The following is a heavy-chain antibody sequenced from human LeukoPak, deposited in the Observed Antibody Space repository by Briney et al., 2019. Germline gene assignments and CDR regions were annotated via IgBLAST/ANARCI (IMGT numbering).Heavy chain of an antibody. CDR1: GYSFTSYW. J-gene: IGHJ5*02. Sequence: GESLKISCKGSGYSFTSYWIGWVRQMPGKGLEWMGIIYPGDSDTRYSPSFQGQVTISADKSTSTAYLQWGSLKASDTAMYYCARGYCSSITCYPYWFDPWGQGTLVTVSS. CDR3: ARGYCSSITCYPYWFDP. CDR2: IYPGDSDT. D-gene: IGHD2-2*01. V-gene: IGHV5-51*01.